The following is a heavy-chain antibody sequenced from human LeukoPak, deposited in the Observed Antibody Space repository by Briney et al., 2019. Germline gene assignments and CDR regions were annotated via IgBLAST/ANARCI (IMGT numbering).Heavy chain of an antibody. CDR3: ARDCGGDCYYYYGMDV. J-gene: IGHJ6*02. V-gene: IGHV4-31*03. CDR1: GGSISSGDYY. Sequence: PSQTLSLTCTVSGGSISSGDYYWSWIRQHPGKGLEWIGYIYYSGSTYYNPSLTSRVTISVDTSKNQLSLKLSSVPAADTAVYYCARDCGGDCYYYYGMDVWGQGTTVTVSS. D-gene: IGHD2-21*02. CDR2: IYYSGST.